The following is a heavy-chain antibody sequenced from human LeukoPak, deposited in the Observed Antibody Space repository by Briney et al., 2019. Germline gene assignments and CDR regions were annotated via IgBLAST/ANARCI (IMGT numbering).Heavy chain of an antibody. Sequence: SQTLSLTCTVSGGSISSGGYYWSWIRQPPGKGLEWIGYIYHSGSTYYNPSLKSRVTISVDRSKYQFSLKLSSVTAADTAVYYCARDSGKRYYGSGTLSDWGQGTLVTVSS. D-gene: IGHD3-10*01. CDR2: IYHSGST. J-gene: IGHJ4*02. V-gene: IGHV4-30-2*01. CDR1: GGSISSGGYY. CDR3: ARDSGKRYYGSGTLSD.